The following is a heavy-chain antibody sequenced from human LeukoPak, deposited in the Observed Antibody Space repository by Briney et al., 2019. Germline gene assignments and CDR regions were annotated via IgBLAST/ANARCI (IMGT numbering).Heavy chain of an antibody. V-gene: IGHV4-59*08. CDR3: ARGTGLMVRGSRRGYDGNYYYMAV. Sequence: SETLSLTCTASCSSISSYYWSWIRQPPGKGLEWIGYIYYSGSTNYNPSLKSRVTISVDTSKNQFSLKLGSVTAADTAVYYCARGTGLMVRGSRRGYDGNYYYMAVWGRGTTVTISS. CDR1: CSSISSYY. D-gene: IGHD3-10*01. CDR2: IYYSGST. J-gene: IGHJ6*03.